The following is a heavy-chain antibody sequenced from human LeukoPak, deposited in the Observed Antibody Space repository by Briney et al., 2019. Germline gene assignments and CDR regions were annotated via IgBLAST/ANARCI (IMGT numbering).Heavy chain of an antibody. CDR1: GGSISSSGYY. J-gene: IGHJ5*02. CDR3: ARHEYSGSYYGLSWFDP. D-gene: IGHD1-26*01. CDR2: IYYSGST. Sequence: SETLSLTCTVSGGSISSSGYYWGWIRQPPGKGLEWIASIYYSGSTYYNPSLKSRVTISVDTSKNQLSLKLSSLTAADTAVYYCARHEYSGSYYGLSWFDPWGQGTLVTVST. V-gene: IGHV4-39*01.